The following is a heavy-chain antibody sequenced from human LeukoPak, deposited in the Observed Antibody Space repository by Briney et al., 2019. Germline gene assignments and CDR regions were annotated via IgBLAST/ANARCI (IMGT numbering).Heavy chain of an antibody. J-gene: IGHJ4*02. D-gene: IGHD6-13*01. CDR1: GGSISSSSYY. Sequence: SETLSLTCTVSGGSISSSSYYWGWIRQPPGKGLEWIGSIYYSGSTYYNPSLKSRVTISVDTSKNQFSLKLSSVTAADTAVYYCARESYSSSWAGVDYWGQGTLVTVSS. CDR3: ARESYSSSWAGVDY. V-gene: IGHV4-39*07. CDR2: IYYSGST.